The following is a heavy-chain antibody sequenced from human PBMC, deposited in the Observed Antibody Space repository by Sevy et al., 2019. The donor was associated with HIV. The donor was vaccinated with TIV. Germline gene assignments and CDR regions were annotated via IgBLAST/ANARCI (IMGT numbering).Heavy chain of an antibody. Sequence: ASVKVSCKVPGYTLSEVSMHWVRQAPGKGLEWMGGFVPEDGEIVYAQNFQGRVTVAEDTLTDTAYLEVTKLRSEDTATYFCVIGDTPRLTGSDTRLKDQSLNYFHFWGQGTLVTVSS. CDR3: VIGDTPRLTGSDTRLKDQSLNYFHF. D-gene: IGHD2-2*01. CDR1: GYTLSEVS. CDR2: FVPEDGEI. V-gene: IGHV1-24*01. J-gene: IGHJ4*02.